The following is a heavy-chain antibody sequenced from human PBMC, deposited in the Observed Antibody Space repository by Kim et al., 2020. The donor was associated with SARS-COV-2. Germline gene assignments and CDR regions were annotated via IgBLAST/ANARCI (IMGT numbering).Heavy chain of an antibody. CDR1: GGSFTNFY. Sequence: SETLSLTCTVSGGSFTNFYWGWIRQTPGQALEWIGHISHSGSTTYNPSLKSRVTISLDTSKNQFSLQLRSLTAEDTAVYFCVRDSSPFRWYLWGQGTLVTVSS. D-gene: IGHD6-13*01. V-gene: IGHV4-59*01. J-gene: IGHJ4*02. CDR2: ISHSGST. CDR3: VRDSSPFRWYL.